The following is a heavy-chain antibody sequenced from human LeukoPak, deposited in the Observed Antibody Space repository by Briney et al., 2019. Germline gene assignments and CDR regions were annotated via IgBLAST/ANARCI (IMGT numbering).Heavy chain of an antibody. J-gene: IGHJ3*02. Sequence: GASVKVSCKASGGTFSSYAISWVRQAPGQGLEWMGGIIPIFGTANYAQKFQGRVTMTTDTSTSTAYMELRSLRSDDTAVYYCARGTGRGYGGNSDAFDIWGQGTMVTVSS. CDR1: GGTFSSYA. CDR2: IIPIFGTA. V-gene: IGHV1-69*05. D-gene: IGHD4-23*01. CDR3: ARGTGRGYGGNSDAFDI.